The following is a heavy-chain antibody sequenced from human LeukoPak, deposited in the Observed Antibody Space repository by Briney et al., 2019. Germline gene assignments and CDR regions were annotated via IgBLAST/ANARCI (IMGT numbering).Heavy chain of an antibody. D-gene: IGHD3-10*01. Sequence: SETLSLTCTVSGGSISSYYWSWIRQPPGKGLEWIGYIYYSGSTNYNPSLKSRVTISVDTSKNQFSLKLSSVTAADTAVYYCARHGKIRTLYYGSGRPTPNAFDIWGQGTMVTVSS. CDR2: IYYSGST. J-gene: IGHJ3*02. CDR1: GGSISSYY. CDR3: ARHGKIRTLYYGSGRPTPNAFDI. V-gene: IGHV4-59*08.